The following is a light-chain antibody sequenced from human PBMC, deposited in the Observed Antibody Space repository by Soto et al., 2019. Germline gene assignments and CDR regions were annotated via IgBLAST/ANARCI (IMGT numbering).Light chain of an antibody. J-gene: IGKJ4*01. CDR1: QSVSSNY. CDR2: GAS. V-gene: IGKV3-20*01. CDR3: HQYGTSPLT. Sequence: EIVLTQSPGTLSLSPGERATLSCRASQSVSSNYLAWYQQKPGQAPRVLMYGASSRATGVPDRFSGSGSGTDFTLTITRLEPEDFAVYYCHQYGTSPLTFGGGTKVDI.